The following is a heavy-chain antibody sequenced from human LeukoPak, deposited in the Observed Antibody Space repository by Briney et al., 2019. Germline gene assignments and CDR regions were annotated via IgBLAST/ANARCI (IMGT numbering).Heavy chain of an antibody. D-gene: IGHD3-10*01. CDR1: GFTFSSYA. J-gene: IGHJ5*02. Sequence: GGSLRLSCAASGFTFSSYAMHWVRQAPGKGLEWVAVISYDGSNKYYADSVKGRFTISRDNSKNTLYLQMNSLRAEDTAVYYCAKEERSLLWLFDPWGQGTLVTVSS. CDR3: AKEERSLLWLFDP. V-gene: IGHV3-30*04. CDR2: ISYDGSNK.